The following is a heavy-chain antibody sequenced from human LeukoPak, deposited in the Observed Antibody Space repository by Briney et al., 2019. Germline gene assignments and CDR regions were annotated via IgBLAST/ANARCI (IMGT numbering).Heavy chain of an antibody. J-gene: IGHJ4*02. V-gene: IGHV4-39*01. CDR2: IYYSGST. Sequence: SETLSLTCTVSGGSISSSSYYWGWIRQPPGKGLEWIGSIYYSGSTYYNPSLKSRVTISVDTSKNQFSLKLSSETAADTAVYYCASTYSSGYYFFPYFDYWGQGTLVTVSS. CDR3: ASTYSSGYYFFPYFDY. CDR1: GGSISSSSYY. D-gene: IGHD3-22*01.